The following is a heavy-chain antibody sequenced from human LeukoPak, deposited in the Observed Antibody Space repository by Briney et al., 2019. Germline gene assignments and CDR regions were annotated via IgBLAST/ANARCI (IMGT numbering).Heavy chain of an antibody. J-gene: IGHJ3*02. V-gene: IGHV1-69*04. CDR2: IIPIFGIA. CDR3: ARSLFPSGSAFDI. D-gene: IGHD1-26*01. CDR1: GGTFSSYA. Sequence: SVKVSCKASGGTFSSYAISWVREAPGQGLEWMGRIIPIFGIANYAQKFQGRVTITADKSTSTAYMELSSLRSEDTAVYYCARSLFPSGSAFDIWGQGTMVTVSS.